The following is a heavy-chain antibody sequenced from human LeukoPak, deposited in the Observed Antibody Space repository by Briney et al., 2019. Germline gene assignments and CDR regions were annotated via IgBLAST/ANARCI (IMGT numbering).Heavy chain of an antibody. CDR3: ASSHDSSGND. V-gene: IGHV3-7*01. Sequence: AGSLRLSCAASGCNFGTYWMSWVRQAPGKGLEWLANIRQDGSVKFYVDSVKGRFTISRDNAKSSLYLQMNSLRVEDTAVYYCASSHDSSGNDWGQGTLVTVSS. J-gene: IGHJ4*02. D-gene: IGHD3-22*01. CDR1: GCNFGTYW. CDR2: IRQDGSVK.